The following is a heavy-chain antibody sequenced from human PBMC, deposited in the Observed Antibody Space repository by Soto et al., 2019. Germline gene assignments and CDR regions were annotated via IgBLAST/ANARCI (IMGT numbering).Heavy chain of an antibody. D-gene: IGHD3-9*01. CDR1: GGSISSSSYY. J-gene: IGHJ4*02. V-gene: IGHV4-39*01. CDR3: ATESRTVLRYFDWLLYPDY. CDR2: IYYSGST. Sequence: SETLSLTCTVSGGSISSSSYYWGWIRQPPGKGLEWIGSIYYSGSTYYNPSLKSRVTISVDTSKNQFSLKLSSVTAADTAVYYCATESRTVLRYFDWLLYPDYWGQGTLVTVSS.